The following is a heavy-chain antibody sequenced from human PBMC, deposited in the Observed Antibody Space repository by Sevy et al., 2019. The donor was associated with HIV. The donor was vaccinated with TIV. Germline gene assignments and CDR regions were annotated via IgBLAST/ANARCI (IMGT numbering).Heavy chain of an antibody. CDR1: GFTFSNYW. D-gene: IGHD5-18*01. CDR3: ARGGPLVDAALIPWGMDV. CDR2: IKQGGNEK. V-gene: IGHV3-7*01. J-gene: IGHJ6*02. Sequence: GGFLRLSCAASGFTFSNYWMNWVRQAPGKGLEWVANIKQGGNEKYYVDSVKGRFTLSRDNAKNSVSLQMNSLRAEDTAVYYCARGGPLVDAALIPWGMDVWGQGTTVTVSS.